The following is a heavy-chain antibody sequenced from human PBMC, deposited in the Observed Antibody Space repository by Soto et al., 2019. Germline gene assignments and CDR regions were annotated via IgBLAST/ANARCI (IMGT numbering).Heavy chain of an antibody. Sequence: SVKVSCTASGGTFSSYAISWVRQAPGQGLEWMGGIIPIFGTANYAQKFQGRVTITADESTSTACMELSSLRSEDTAVYYCASSGSGFNWFDSWGKGSPVTVYS. V-gene: IGHV1-69*13. J-gene: IGHJ5*01. CDR2: IIPIFGTA. D-gene: IGHD2-15*01. CDR1: GGTFSSYA. CDR3: ASSGSGFNWFDS.